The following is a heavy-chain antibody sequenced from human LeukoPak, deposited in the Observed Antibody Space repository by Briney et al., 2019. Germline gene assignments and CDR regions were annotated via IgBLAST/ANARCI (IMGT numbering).Heavy chain of an antibody. CDR3: AKDIVATMYYFDY. Sequence: GGSLRLSCAASGFTLSSYAMSWVRQAPGKGLEWVSAISGSGGSTYYADSVKGRFTISRDNSKNTLYLQMNSLRAEDTAVYYCAKDIVATMYYFDYWGQGTLVTVSS. V-gene: IGHV3-23*01. CDR1: GFTLSSYA. CDR2: ISGSGGST. D-gene: IGHD5-12*01. J-gene: IGHJ4*02.